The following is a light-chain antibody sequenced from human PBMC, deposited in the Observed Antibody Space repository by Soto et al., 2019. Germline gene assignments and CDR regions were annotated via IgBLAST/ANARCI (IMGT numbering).Light chain of an antibody. J-gene: IGLJ3*02. CDR1: SGHSRYG. Sequence: QLVLTQSPSASASLGASVRLTCTLSSGHSRYGIAWHQQQTEKGPRYLMKLNSDGSHRKGDGIPDRFSGSSSGAERYLTISSLQAEDEAVYYCQTWGTGIQVFGGGTKLTVL. CDR2: LNSDGSH. V-gene: IGLV4-69*01. CDR3: QTWGTGIQV.